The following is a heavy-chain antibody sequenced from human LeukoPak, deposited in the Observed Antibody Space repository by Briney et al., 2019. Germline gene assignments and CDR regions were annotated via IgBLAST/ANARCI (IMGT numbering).Heavy chain of an antibody. J-gene: IGHJ3*02. CDR1: GGTFSSYA. CDR2: MIPILGIA. D-gene: IGHD5-18*01. V-gene: IGHV1-69*04. CDR3: AAGDTAMVTLAFDI. Sequence: SVKVSCKASGGTFSSYAISWVRQAPGQGLEWMGRMIPILGIANYAQKFQGRATITADKSTSTAYMELSSLRSEDTAVYYCAAGDTAMVTLAFDIWGQGTMVTVSS.